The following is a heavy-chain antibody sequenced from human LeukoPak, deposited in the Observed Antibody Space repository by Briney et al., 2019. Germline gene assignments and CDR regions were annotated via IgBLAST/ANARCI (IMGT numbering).Heavy chain of an antibody. CDR3: ARDRAYGDYAA. J-gene: IGHJ5*02. CDR2: IYSRDNT. D-gene: IGHD4-17*01. V-gene: IGHV3-53*01. CDR1: GFTFTKYW. Sequence: TGGSLRLSCAASGFTFTKYWMTWVRQAPGKGLEWISIIYSRDNTDYADSVKGRFIISRDNSKNTVYLQMNSLRADDTAVYYCARDRAYGDYAAWGQGTLVTVSS.